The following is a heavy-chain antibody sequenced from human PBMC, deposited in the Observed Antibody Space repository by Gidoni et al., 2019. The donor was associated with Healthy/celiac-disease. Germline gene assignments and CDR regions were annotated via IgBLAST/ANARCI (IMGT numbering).Heavy chain of an antibody. J-gene: IGHJ4*02. CDR2: TYDRSKWYN. V-gene: IGHV6-1*01. CDR3: ARDAQYSSGWYDPAYYFDY. CDR1: GDSVSSHSAA. D-gene: IGHD6-19*01. Sequence: QVQLQQSGPGLVKPSQTLSLTCAISGDSVSSHSAAWHWIRQPPSRGLEWLGRTYDRSKWYNDYAVSVKSRITINPDTSKNQFSLQLNSVTPEDTAVYYCARDAQYSSGWYDPAYYFDYWGQGTLVTVSS.